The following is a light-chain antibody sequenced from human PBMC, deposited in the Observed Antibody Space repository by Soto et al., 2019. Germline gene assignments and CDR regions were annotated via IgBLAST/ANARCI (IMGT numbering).Light chain of an antibody. CDR2: AAS. CDR1: QDISRW. Sequence: DIQMTQSPSSVSASVGDSVTITCRASQDISRWLVWYQQKPGKAPKLLFSAASGLQSGVPSRFSGSGSGTDFTLTISSLQPEDFATYYCQQASNLTPLTFGGGTKVEIK. CDR3: QQASNLTPLT. J-gene: IGKJ4*01. V-gene: IGKV1-12*01.